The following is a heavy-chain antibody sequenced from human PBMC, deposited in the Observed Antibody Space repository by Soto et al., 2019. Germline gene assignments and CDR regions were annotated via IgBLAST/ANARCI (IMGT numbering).Heavy chain of an antibody. V-gene: IGHV4-4*07. CDR2: IYTSGST. Sequence: KTSETLSLTCTVSGGSISSYYWSWIRQPAGKGLEWIGRIYTSGSTNYNPSLKSRVTMSVDTSKNQFSLKLSSVTAADTAVYYCARDRVGRGSWAHSKWLDPWGQGTLVTVSS. CDR3: ARDRVGRGSWAHSKWLDP. J-gene: IGHJ5*02. CDR1: GGSISSYY. D-gene: IGHD1-26*01.